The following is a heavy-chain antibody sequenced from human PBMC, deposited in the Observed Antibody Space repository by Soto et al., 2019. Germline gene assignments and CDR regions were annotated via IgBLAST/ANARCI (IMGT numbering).Heavy chain of an antibody. CDR1: GYTFTRYT. V-gene: IGHV1-3*01. CDR3: ARGIATGQLDP. Sequence: QVQLVQSGAEVKKPGASVKISCKASGYTFTRYTMNWVRQAPGQRLEWMGWINPDNGNTKSSQKFQDRVIITRDTAAITAYMDLSSLRSEYTAVYSCARGIATGQLDPWGQGTLVTVSS. J-gene: IGHJ5*02. D-gene: IGHD2-15*01. CDR2: INPDNGNT.